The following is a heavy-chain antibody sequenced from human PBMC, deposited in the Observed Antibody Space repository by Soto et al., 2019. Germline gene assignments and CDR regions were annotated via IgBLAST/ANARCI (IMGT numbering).Heavy chain of an antibody. CDR3: ATRSPAFDY. CDR2: ITTDKGKT. V-gene: IGHV1-18*01. J-gene: IGHJ4*02. CDR1: CYTFTSFG. Sequence: ASVNVSCKTSCYTFTSFGISCVRQAPVQGLEWMGWITTDKGKTNXXXXXXXGXXXXXXXXXXXXYMELRSLRSDDTAVYYCATRSPAFDYWGQG.